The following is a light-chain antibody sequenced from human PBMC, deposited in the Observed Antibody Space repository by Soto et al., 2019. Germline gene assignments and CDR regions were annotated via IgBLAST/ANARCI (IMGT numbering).Light chain of an antibody. J-gene: IGLJ1*01. V-gene: IGLV2-14*01. Sequence: QSALTQPASVSGSPGQSITISCTGTSSGIGGYVYVNWDEHDPGEALKCISYVVTNRPSGVSHRFSCSKSANTASLTISGLQAEDEADYYYTSYTSSSTHVFGTGTKVTVL. CDR3: TSYTSSSTHV. CDR1: SSGIGGYVY. CDR2: VVT.